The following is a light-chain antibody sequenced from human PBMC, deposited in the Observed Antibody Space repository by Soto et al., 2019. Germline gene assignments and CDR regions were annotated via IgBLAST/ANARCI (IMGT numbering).Light chain of an antibody. J-gene: IGKJ1*01. CDR1: QSISNH. V-gene: IGKV1-39*01. CDR3: QPSYSSPPT. Sequence: DIQMTQSPSSLSASVEDRVIITCRASQSISNHLNWYQQKPGKAPKLLIFAASSLQSGVPSRVSGSRSGPDFTRTIRSLQPDDFATYYCQPSYSSPPTFCQGTKVEIK. CDR2: AAS.